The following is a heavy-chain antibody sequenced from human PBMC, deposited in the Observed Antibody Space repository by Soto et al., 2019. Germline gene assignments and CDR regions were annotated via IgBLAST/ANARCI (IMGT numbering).Heavy chain of an antibody. CDR3: ARGATNWPFDY. V-gene: IGHV4-59*08. J-gene: IGHJ4*02. Sequence: SXTLSLTCTASGVSTRSSYWSCIRQPPGKGLEWIGYIYYSGGTNYHPSLKSRVTISVDTSKNQVSLRLSSVTAADTAVYYCARGATNWPFDYWGQGTLVTVSS. CDR1: GVSTRSSY. CDR2: IYYSGGT. D-gene: IGHD1-26*01.